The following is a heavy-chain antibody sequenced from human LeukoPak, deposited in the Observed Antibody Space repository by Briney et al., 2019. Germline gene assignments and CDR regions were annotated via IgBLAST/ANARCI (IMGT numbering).Heavy chain of an antibody. Sequence: GGSLRLSCAASGFTFSSYEMNWVRQAPGKGLEWVSYISSSGSSIYYADSVKGRFTISRDNAKNSLYLQMNSLRAEDTAVYYCARLYSSSSGLRASDYWGQGTLVTVSS. CDR2: ISSSGSSI. CDR3: ARLYSSSSGLRASDY. J-gene: IGHJ4*02. V-gene: IGHV3-48*03. CDR1: GFTFSSYE. D-gene: IGHD6-6*01.